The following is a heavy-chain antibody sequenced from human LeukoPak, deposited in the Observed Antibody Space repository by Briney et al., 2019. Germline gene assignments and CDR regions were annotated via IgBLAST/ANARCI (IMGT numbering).Heavy chain of an antibody. J-gene: IGHJ4*02. CDR2: INSDGSTT. CDR3: ASQSIYAYS. Sequence: PGGSLSLSCAASGFTFSSYWMHWVRQAPGKGLVWVSRINSDGSTTVYADSVKGRFTISRDNAKNTLYLQMNSLRAEDTAVYYCASQSIYAYSWGQGTLVTDSP. CDR1: GFTFSSYW. V-gene: IGHV3-74*01. D-gene: IGHD2/OR15-2a*01.